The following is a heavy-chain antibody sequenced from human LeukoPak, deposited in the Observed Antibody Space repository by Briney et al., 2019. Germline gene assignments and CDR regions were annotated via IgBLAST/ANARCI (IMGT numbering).Heavy chain of an antibody. CDR1: GFTVSSNY. CDR3: AKGPIAAAGTELDY. D-gene: IGHD6-13*01. V-gene: IGHV3-53*01. CDR2: IYSGGST. Sequence: GGSLRLSCAASGFTVSSNYMSWVRQAPGKGLEWVSVIYSGGSTYYADSVKGRFTISRDNSKNTLYLQMNSLRAEDTAVYYCAKGPIAAAGTELDYWGQGTLVTVSS. J-gene: IGHJ4*02.